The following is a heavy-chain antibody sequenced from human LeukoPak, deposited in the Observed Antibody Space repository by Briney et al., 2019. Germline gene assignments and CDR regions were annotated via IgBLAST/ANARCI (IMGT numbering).Heavy chain of an antibody. CDR1: GFTFSSYA. V-gene: IGHV3-7*01. Sequence: PGGSLRLSCAASGFTFSSYAMSWVRQAPGKGLEWVANMKEDGSQETYVDSVKGRFTISRDNAKNSLYLQMNNVRAEDTAVYYCARYSYKNGCGGQGTRVTVSS. CDR2: MKEDGSQE. CDR3: ARYSYKNGC. J-gene: IGHJ4*02. D-gene: IGHD2-15*01.